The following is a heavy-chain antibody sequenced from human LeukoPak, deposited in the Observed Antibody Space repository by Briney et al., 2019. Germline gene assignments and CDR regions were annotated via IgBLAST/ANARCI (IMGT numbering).Heavy chain of an antibody. CDR3: ARESGNWNYGGYYYMDV. CDR2: ISSSSSYI. D-gene: IGHD1-7*01. CDR1: GFTFSSYS. Sequence: PGGSLRLSCAASGFTFSSYSMNWVRQAPGKGLEWVSSISSSSSYIYYADSVKGRFTISRDNAKNSLYLQMNSLRAEDTAVYYCARESGNWNYGGYYYMDVWGKGTTVTVSS. J-gene: IGHJ6*03. V-gene: IGHV3-21*01.